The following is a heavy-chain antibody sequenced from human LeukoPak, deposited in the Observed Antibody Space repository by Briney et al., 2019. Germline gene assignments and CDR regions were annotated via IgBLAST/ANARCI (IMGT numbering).Heavy chain of an antibody. CDR2: IYPGDSDT. J-gene: IGHJ4*02. D-gene: IGHD3-22*01. CDR1: GYSFTSYW. CDR3: ARRYYYDSSGYYYFDY. V-gene: IGHV5-51*01. Sequence: KNGESLKISCKGSGYSFTSYWIGWVRQMPEKGLEWMGIIYPGDSDTRYSPSFQGQVTISADKSISTAYLQWSSLKASDTAMYYCARRYYYDSSGYYYFDYWGQGTLVTVSS.